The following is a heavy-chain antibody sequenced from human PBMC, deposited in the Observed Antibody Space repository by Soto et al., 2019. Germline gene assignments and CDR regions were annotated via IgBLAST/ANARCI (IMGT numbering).Heavy chain of an antibody. CDR2: IVVGSGNT. V-gene: IGHV1-58*01. CDR1: GFTFTSSA. J-gene: IGHJ6*02. Sequence: GASVKVSFKASGFTFTSSAVQWLRQARGQRLEWIGWIVVGSGNTNYAQKFQERVTITRDMSTSTAYMELSSLRSEDTAVYYCAADDSSSSSEFYYYYYGMDVWGQGTTVTVSS. D-gene: IGHD6-6*01. CDR3: AADDSSSSSEFYYYYYGMDV.